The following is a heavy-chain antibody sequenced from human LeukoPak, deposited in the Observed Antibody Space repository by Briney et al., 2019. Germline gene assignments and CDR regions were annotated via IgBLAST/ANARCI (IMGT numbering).Heavy chain of an antibody. V-gene: IGHV4-38-2*01. CDR2: VFHDGST. Sequence: SKTLSLTCGVSGYSISNGRYWAWIRQPPGKGLEWLGSVFHDGSTYYSSSLKGRVTISVDTSKNQFSLKLRSVTATDTAIYYCARSLSVAGIDYWGQGTRVTVSS. J-gene: IGHJ4*02. D-gene: IGHD2-21*01. CDR1: GYSISNGRY. CDR3: ARSLSVAGIDY.